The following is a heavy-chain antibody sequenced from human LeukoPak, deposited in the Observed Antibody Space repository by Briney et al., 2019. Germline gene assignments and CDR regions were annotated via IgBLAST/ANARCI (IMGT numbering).Heavy chain of an antibody. CDR3: ASLNYHCSSTSCYAADDY. CDR1: GFTFSSYS. CDR2: ISSSSSYI. D-gene: IGHD2-2*01. V-gene: IGHV3-21*01. J-gene: IGHJ4*02. Sequence: PGGSLRLSCAASGFTFSSYSMNWVRQAPGKGLEWVSSISSSSSYIYYADSVKGRFTISRDNAKNTLYLQMNSLRAEDTAVYYCASLNYHCSSTSCYAADDYWGQGTLVTVSS.